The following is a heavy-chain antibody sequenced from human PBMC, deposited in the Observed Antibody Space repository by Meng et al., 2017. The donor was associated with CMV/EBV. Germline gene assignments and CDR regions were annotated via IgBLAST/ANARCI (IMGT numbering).Heavy chain of an antibody. CDR3: ARALRPIDGAPYGMDV. V-gene: IGHV3-21*01. CDR1: GFTFSSYS. D-gene: IGHD3-16*01. Sequence: GESLKISCAASGFTFSSYSMNWVRQAPGKGLEWVSSISSSSSYIYYADSVKGRFTISSDNAKNSLYLQMNSLRAEDTAVYYCARALRPIDGAPYGMDVWGQGTTVTVSS. CDR2: ISSSSSYI. J-gene: IGHJ6*02.